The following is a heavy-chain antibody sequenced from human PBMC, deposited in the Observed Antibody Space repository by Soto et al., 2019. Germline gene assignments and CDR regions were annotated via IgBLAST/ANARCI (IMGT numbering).Heavy chain of an antibody. CDR3: VIGGRLLRAFDN. CDR1: GFTSGGYW. D-gene: IGHD2-15*01. CDR2: IQHDGRES. Sequence: PGGSLTLSCEASGFTSGGYWMGWVRQAPGKGLEWVANIQHDGRESHYGDFVKGRFTLSRDNANHLLHLLRTIMRAEDAAFYYAVIGGRLLRAFDNWGQGTMVTVSS. V-gene: IGHV3-7*03. J-gene: IGHJ3*02.